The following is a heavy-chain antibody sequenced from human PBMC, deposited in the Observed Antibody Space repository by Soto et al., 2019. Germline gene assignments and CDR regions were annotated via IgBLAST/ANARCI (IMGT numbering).Heavy chain of an antibody. CDR1: GGSITNNY. Sequence: QVQLQESGPGLVKPSETLSLTCTVSGGSITNNYWSWIRQPPGKELEWIGYIYYSGATRYKSSLKSRVTMSVDTSKKQFSLNLNSVTAADTAVYYCASGGGSLDYWGQGTLVTVSS. CDR2: IYYSGAT. CDR3: ASGGGSLDY. D-gene: IGHD3-10*01. V-gene: IGHV4-59*01. J-gene: IGHJ4*02.